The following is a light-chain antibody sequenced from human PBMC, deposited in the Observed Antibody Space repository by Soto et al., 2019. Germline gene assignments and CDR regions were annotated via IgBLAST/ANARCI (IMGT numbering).Light chain of an antibody. CDR2: GVT. J-gene: IGLJ1*01. Sequence: QSALTQPASVSGSRGQSITISWTGSGSDIGAYNYVSWYQHHPGKAPKLLIHGVTRRPSGVSSRFSASKSAYTASLTISGLQAEDEANYYCSSFTTSYFYVFGPGTKVTVL. V-gene: IGLV2-14*01. CDR3: SSFTTSYFYV. CDR1: GSDIGAYNY.